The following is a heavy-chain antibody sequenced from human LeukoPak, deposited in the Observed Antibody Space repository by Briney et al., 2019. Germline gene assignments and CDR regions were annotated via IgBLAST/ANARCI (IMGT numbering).Heavy chain of an antibody. V-gene: IGHV3-7*01. CDR3: AREELGSSDFDY. Sequence: GGSLRLSCVGSGFTFSSYWMTWVRQAPGKGLEWVANIDQDESEKYYVDSVKDRFTISRDNAKNSLYLQMNSLRAEDTAVYYCAREELGSSDFDYWGQGTLVTVSS. CDR2: IDQDESEK. J-gene: IGHJ4*02. CDR1: GFTFSSYW. D-gene: IGHD3-10*01.